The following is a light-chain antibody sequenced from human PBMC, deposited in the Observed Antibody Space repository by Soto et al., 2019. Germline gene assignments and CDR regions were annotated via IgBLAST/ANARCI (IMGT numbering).Light chain of an antibody. CDR3: SSFTSINTWV. V-gene: IGLV2-14*01. CDR1: SSDVGGYNY. Sequence: QSALTQPASVSGSPGQAITISCTGTSSDVGGYNYVSWYQQHPGKAPKLMIYEVSNRPSGVSNRFSGSKSGHTASLTISGLQAEDEADYYCSSFTSINTWVFGGGTKRTVL. CDR2: EVS. J-gene: IGLJ3*02.